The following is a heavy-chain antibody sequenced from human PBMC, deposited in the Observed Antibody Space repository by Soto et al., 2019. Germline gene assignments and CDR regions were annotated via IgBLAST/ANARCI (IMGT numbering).Heavy chain of an antibody. CDR2: SDYSGST. J-gene: IGHJ6*02. CDR3: ARDRGYDFWSGYRPVSGYYYSGMDV. V-gene: IGHV4-59*01. D-gene: IGHD3-3*01. Sequence: LSETLSLTCTVSGGSIRSYYWSVIRQPPGKGLEWIGDSDYSGSTNYNPSLNSRVTISVDTTKNQFSLKLSSVTAADTAVYYCARDRGYDFWSGYRPVSGYYYSGMDVWGQGTTVTVSS. CDR1: GGSIRSYY.